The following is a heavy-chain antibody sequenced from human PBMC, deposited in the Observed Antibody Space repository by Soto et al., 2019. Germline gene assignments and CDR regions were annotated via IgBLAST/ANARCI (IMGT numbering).Heavy chain of an antibody. CDR1: GFTFSSYA. CDR3: ARQWLDSYYFDY. Sequence: EVQLVESGGGLVQPGGSLRLSCAASGFTFSSYAMHWVRQAPGKGLEYVSGISSNGSSTHYANSVKGRFTISRDNSKNTLYLQMGSLRAEDMAVYYCARQWLDSYYFDYWGQGTLVTVSS. CDR2: ISSNGSST. D-gene: IGHD6-19*01. J-gene: IGHJ4*02. V-gene: IGHV3-64*01.